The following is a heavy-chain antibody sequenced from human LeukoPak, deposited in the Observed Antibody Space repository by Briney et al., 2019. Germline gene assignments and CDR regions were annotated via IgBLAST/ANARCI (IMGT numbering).Heavy chain of an antibody. D-gene: IGHD4-11*01. V-gene: IGHV3-30-3*01. CDR1: EVTFRNYA. CDR2: ISYGGNTI. J-gene: IGHJ4*02. Sequence: GGSLRLSCAASEVTFRNYAVHWVRQAPGKGLQWVAVISYGGNTIHYADSVKGRFIISRDTSKNTLYLQMNSLRAEDTAVYYCARSGGLQKFDYWGQGTLVTVSS. CDR3: ARSGGLQKFDY.